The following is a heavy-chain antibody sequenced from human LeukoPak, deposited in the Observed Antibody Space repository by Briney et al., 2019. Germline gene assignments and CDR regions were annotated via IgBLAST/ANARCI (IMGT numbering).Heavy chain of an antibody. D-gene: IGHD6-19*01. V-gene: IGHV1-46*01. CDR1: GYTFTSYY. CDR3: ARVSLAGHYSGWSRRGLIWFDP. CDR2: INPSGGST. J-gene: IGHJ5*02. Sequence: ASVKVSCKASGYTFTSYYMHWVRQAPGQGLEWMGIINPSGGSTSYAQKFQGRVTMTRDTSTSTVYMELSSLRSEDTAVYYCARVSLAGHYSGWSRRGLIWFDPWGQGILVTVSS.